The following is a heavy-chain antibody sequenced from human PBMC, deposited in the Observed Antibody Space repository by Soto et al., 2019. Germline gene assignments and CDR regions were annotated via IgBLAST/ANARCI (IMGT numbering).Heavy chain of an antibody. CDR1: GDSVTNNNHY. V-gene: IGHV4-61*01. J-gene: IGHJ4*02. D-gene: IGHD3-10*01. Sequence: QVQLQESGPGLVKPSETLSLTCTVSGDSVTNNNHYWIWIRQPPGKGLEWIGYIYSNGRSTYNPSLESRLTLLLDTSKNQFSLKLRSVTAADTAVYFCPRVEGSGTFSLPDNWGPGTLVTVSS. CDR3: PRVEGSGTFSLPDN. CDR2: IYSNGRS.